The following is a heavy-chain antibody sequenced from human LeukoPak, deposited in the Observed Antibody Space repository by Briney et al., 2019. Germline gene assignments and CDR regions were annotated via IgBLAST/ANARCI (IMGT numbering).Heavy chain of an antibody. CDR3: AKGVFGSGWPN. CDR1: GFTFSSYA. CDR2: ISNSGVST. D-gene: IGHD6-19*01. J-gene: IGHJ4*02. V-gene: IGHV3-23*01. Sequence: GGSLRLSCAASGFTFSSYAMNWVRQAPRKGREWVSGISNSGVSTDYADSVKGRFTISRDNFKNTLYLQMNSLRAEDTAVYYCAKGVFGSGWPNWGQGTLVTVSS.